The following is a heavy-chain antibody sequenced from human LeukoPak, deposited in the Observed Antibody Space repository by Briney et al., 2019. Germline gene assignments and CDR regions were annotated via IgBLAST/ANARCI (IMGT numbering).Heavy chain of an antibody. CDR3: ARDRLLYLDY. V-gene: IGHV3-30*07. CDR1: GFTFSSYA. Sequence: GGSLRLSCAASGFTFSSYAIHWVRQAPGKGLEWVAVMSKDGSNKYYADSVKGRFTISRDNSKNTLYLQINSLRVEDTAVYFCARDRLLYLDYWGQGTPVTVSS. D-gene: IGHD2-21*02. CDR2: MSKDGSNK. J-gene: IGHJ4*02.